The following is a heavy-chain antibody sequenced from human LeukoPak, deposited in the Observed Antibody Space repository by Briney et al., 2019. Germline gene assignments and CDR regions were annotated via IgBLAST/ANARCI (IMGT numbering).Heavy chain of an antibody. Sequence: GASVKVSCKASGYTFTGYYMHWVRQAPGQGLEWMGWINPNSGGTNYAQKFQGRVTMTRDTSISTAYMELSRLRSDDTAVYYCARDLTTSTSCCYGMDVWGQGTTVTVSS. CDR1: GYTFTGYY. V-gene: IGHV1-2*02. J-gene: IGHJ6*02. D-gene: IGHD2-2*01. CDR2: INPNSGGT. CDR3: ARDLTTSTSCCYGMDV.